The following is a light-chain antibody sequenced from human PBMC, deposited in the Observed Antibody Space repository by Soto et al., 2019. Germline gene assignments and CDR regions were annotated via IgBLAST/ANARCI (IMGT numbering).Light chain of an antibody. CDR3: QQYGSSPWT. V-gene: IGKV3-20*01. J-gene: IGKJ1*01. CDR2: GAS. CDR1: QSVSSSY. Sequence: EIVLTQSPGTLSLSPGDRATLSCRASQSVSSSYLAWYQQKPGQAPRLXSYGASSRATGIPDRFSGSGSGTEFTLTISRLQPEDFAVYYCQQYGSSPWTFGQGTKVDIK.